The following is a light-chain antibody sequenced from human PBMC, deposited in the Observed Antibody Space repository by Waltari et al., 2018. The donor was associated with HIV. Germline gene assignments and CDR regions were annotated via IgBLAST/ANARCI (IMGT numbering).Light chain of an antibody. CDR1: VLPKQY. CDR2: KDS. Sequence: SYELTQPPSVSVSPGQTARITCSGDVLPKQYAYWYQQKPGQAPLLVIYKDSERPSGIPERFSGSSSGTTVTLTISGVQAEDEADYYCQAADSSGTYKGNWVFGGGTKLTVL. J-gene: IGLJ3*02. CDR3: QAADSSGTYKGNWV. V-gene: IGLV3-25*03.